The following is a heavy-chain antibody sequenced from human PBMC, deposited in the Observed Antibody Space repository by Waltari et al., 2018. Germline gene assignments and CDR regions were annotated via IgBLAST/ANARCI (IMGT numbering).Heavy chain of an antibody. D-gene: IGHD1-26*01. CDR1: GLTFSSYW. CDR3: ARRVGATTRDAFDI. V-gene: IGHV3-74*01. CDR2: INSDGSST. J-gene: IGHJ3*02. Sequence: EVQLVESGGGLVQPGGSLRLSCAASGLTFSSYWLHWVRQAPGKGLVWVSRINSDGSSTSYADSVKGRFTISRDNAKNTLYLQMNSLRAEDTAVYYCARRVGATTRDAFDIWGQGTMVTVSS.